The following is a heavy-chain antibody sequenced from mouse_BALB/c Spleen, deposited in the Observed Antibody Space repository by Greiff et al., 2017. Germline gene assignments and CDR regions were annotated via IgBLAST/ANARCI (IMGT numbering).Heavy chain of an antibody. CDR1: GFSFSNYW. CDR2: IRLKSDNYAT. D-gene: IGHD2-1*01. Sequence: EVKVEESGGGLVQPGGSMKLSCAVSGFSFSNYWMNWVRQSPEKGLEWLAEIRLKSDNYATHYAESVKGRFTISRDDSKSRVYLQMNNLRAEDTGIYYCKGLYYGNYHAMDYWGQGTSVTVSS. V-gene: IGHV6-6*02. CDR3: KGLYYGNYHAMDY. J-gene: IGHJ4*01.